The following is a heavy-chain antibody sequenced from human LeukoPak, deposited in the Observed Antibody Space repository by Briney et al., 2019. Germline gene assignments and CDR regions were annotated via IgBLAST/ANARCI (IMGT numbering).Heavy chain of an antibody. CDR3: VKTQTHFGDRRRDY. CDR2: ISDSGAST. D-gene: IGHD4-17*01. CDR1: GFTFSTYA. V-gene: IGHV3-23*01. J-gene: IGHJ4*02. Sequence: PGGSLRLSCAASGFTFSTYAMSWVRQAPGKGLEWVSAISDSGASTYYADSVKGRFTVSRDNSKNTVSLQMNSLRAEDTAVYYCVKTQTHFGDRRRDYWGQGSLVTVSS.